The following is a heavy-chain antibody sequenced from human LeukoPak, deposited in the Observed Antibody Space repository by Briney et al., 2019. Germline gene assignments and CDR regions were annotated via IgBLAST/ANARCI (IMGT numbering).Heavy chain of an antibody. V-gene: IGHV3-30*04. CDR2: ISYDGSNK. Sequence: PGGSLRLSCAASGFTFSSYAMHWVRQAPGKGLEWVAVISYDGSNKYYADSVKGRFTISRDNSKNTLYLQMNSLRAEDTAVYYCARDSYDCSNYAREGNWFDPWGQGTLVTVSS. CDR1: GFTFSSYA. CDR3: ARDSYDCSNYAREGNWFDP. D-gene: IGHD4-11*01. J-gene: IGHJ5*02.